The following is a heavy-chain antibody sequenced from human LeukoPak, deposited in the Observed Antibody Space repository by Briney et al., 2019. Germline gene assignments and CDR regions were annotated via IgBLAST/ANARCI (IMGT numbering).Heavy chain of an antibody. CDR1: GSSISTFY. CDR2: IYYSGGT. J-gene: IGHJ3*02. D-gene: IGHD3-16*01. CDR3: AGGDLYYGFDI. V-gene: IGHV4-59*08. Sequence: SETLSLTCTVSGSSISTFYWSWIRQPPGKGLEWIGYIYYSGGTNYNPSLKGRVTISLDTSKNQFSLKLSSVTAADTAVYYCAGGDLYYGFDIWGQGTMVTVSS.